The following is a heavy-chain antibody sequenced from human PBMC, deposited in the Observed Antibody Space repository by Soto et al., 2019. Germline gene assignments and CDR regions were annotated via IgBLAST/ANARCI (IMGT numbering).Heavy chain of an antibody. CDR2: ISSSSSYI. CDR1: GFTFSSYS. J-gene: IGHJ4*02. V-gene: IGHV3-21*01. D-gene: IGHD2-15*01. CDR3: ARESICGGSCYWGLDY. Sequence: EVQLVESGGGLVKPGGSLRLSCAASGFTFSSYSMNWVRQAPGQGLEWVPSISSSSSYIYYADSVKGRFTISRDNAKNSLNLQMKGLRAEVTAVDYCARESICGGSCYWGLDYWVQGSLVTVSS.